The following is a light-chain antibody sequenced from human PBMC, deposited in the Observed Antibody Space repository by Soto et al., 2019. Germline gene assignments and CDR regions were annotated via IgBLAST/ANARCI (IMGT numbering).Light chain of an antibody. V-gene: IGKV3-20*01. CDR2: GAS. J-gene: IGKJ1*01. CDR1: QSVGIK. CDR3: QQYGRSFAT. Sequence: EIVLTQSPGTLSVSPGARATRSCRASQSVGIKLAWYRHAPGQAPMLLIYGASTRATDTPTRFSGSGAGKYFTITISNVAPVYVAVYYCQQYGRSFATFGQGTQVE.